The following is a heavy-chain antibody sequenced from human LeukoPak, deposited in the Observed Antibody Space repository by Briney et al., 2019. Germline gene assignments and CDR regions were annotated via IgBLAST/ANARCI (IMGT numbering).Heavy chain of an antibody. CDR1: GGSFSGYY. CDR3: ARRRYRSYYFDY. CDR2: INHSGST. D-gene: IGHD5-18*01. J-gene: IGHJ4*02. V-gene: IGHV4-34*01. Sequence: SETLSLTCAVYGGSFSGYYWSWIRQPPGKGLEWIGEINHSGSTNYNPSLKSRVTISVDTPKNQFSLKLSSVTAADTAVYYCARRRYRSYYFDYWGQGALVTVSS.